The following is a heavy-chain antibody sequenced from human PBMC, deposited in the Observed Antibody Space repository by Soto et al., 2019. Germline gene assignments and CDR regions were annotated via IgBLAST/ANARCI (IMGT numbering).Heavy chain of an antibody. D-gene: IGHD1-7*01. CDR3: AKVNWNYDAFDI. CDR2: ISYDGSNK. Sequence: GGSLRLSCAASGFTFSSYGMHWVRQAPGKGLEWVAVISYDGSNKYYADSVKGRFTISRDNSKNTLYLQMNSLRAEDTAVYYCAKVNWNYDAFDIWGQGKMVTVSS. V-gene: IGHV3-30*18. CDR1: GFTFSSYG. J-gene: IGHJ3*02.